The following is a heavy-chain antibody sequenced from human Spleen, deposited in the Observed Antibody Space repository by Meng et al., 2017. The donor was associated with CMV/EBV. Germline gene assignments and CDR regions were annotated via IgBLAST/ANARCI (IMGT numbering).Heavy chain of an antibody. J-gene: IGHJ4*02. CDR1: GYTFTSYD. CDR2: MNPNSGNT. CDR3: ARAIRGGDFDY. V-gene: IGHV1-8*03. D-gene: IGHD2-21*01. Sequence: ASVKVSCKASGYTFTSYDINWVRQATGEGLEWMGWMNPNSGNTGYAQKFQGRVTITRNTSISTAYMELSRLNSEYTAVYYCARAIRGGDFDYWGQGTLVTVSS.